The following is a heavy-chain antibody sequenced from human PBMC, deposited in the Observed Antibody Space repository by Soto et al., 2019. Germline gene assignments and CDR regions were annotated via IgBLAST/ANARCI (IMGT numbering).Heavy chain of an antibody. D-gene: IGHD3-22*01. CDR2: ISYDGSNK. J-gene: IGHJ5*02. Sequence: GGSLSLSCAASGFTFSSYGMHWVRQAPGKGLEWVAVISYDGSNKYYADSVKGRFTISRDNSKNTLYLQMNSLRAEDTAVYYCAIGLSSGYYFGFDPWGQGTLVTVSS. CDR3: AIGLSSGYYFGFDP. CDR1: GFTFSSYG. V-gene: IGHV3-30*03.